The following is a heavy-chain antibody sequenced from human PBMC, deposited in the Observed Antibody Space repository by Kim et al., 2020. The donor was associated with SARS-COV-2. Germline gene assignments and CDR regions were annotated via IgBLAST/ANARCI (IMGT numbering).Heavy chain of an antibody. Sequence: GGSLRLSCAASGFTFSSYAMSWVRQAPGKGLEWVSAISGSGGSTYYADSVKGRFTISRDNSKNTLYLQMNSLRAEDMAVYYCAKDHKRGYSGYDLLGEYDYWGQGTLVTVS. V-gene: IGHV3-23*01. D-gene: IGHD5-12*01. J-gene: IGHJ4*02. CDR2: ISGSGGST. CDR1: GFTFSSYA. CDR3: AKDHKRGYSGYDLLGEYDY.